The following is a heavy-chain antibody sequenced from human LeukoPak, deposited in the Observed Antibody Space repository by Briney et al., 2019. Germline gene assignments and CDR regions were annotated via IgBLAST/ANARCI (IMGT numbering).Heavy chain of an antibody. D-gene: IGHD2-2*01. J-gene: IGHJ4*02. CDR3: ATEYCASSSCRFDS. CDR2: IYYSGST. CDR1: GGSISSSSYY. V-gene: IGHV4-39*07. Sequence: PSETLSLTCTVSGGSISSSSYYWGWIRQPPGKGLEWIGSIYYSGSTYYNPSLKSRVTISVDTSKKQFSLKLTSVTAADTAIYYCATEYCASSSCRFDSWGQGTLVTVSS.